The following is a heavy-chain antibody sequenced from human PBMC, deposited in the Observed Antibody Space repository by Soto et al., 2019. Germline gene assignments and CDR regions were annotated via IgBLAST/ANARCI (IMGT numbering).Heavy chain of an antibody. CDR1: GGTFSSYT. CDR3: ARGNGSGSYLTVDY. J-gene: IGHJ4*02. Sequence: QVQLVQSGAEVKKPGSSVKVSCKASGGTFSSYTISWVRQAPGQGLEWMGRIIPILGIANYAQKFQGRVTITADKSTSTAYMELSSLRSEETAVYYCARGNGSGSYLTVDYWGQGTLVTVSS. D-gene: IGHD3-10*01. V-gene: IGHV1-69*02. CDR2: IIPILGIA.